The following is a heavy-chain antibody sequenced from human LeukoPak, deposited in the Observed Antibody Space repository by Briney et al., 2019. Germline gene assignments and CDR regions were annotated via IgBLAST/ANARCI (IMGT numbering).Heavy chain of an antibody. V-gene: IGHV3-20*04. J-gene: IGHJ3*02. CDR2: INWNGGST. CDR1: GFTFDDYG. D-gene: IGHD1-26*01. CDR3: ARSGSGSYFEDAFDI. Sequence: PGGSLRLSCAASGFTFDDYGMSWVRQAPGKGLEWVSGINWNGGSTGYADSVKGRFTISRDNAKNSLYLQMNSLRAEDTAVYYCARSGSGSYFEDAFDIWGQGTMVTVSS.